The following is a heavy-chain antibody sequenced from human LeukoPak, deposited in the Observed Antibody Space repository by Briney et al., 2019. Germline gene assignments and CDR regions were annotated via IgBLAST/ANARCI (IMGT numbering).Heavy chain of an antibody. Sequence: GGSLRLSCAASGFTFISYGMQWVGQAPGKGLVWVSRINTDGSSTSYADSVKGRFTVSRDNAKNTVYLQVNSLRAEDTAVYFCTRELPREVTLDYWGQGTLVTVSS. D-gene: IGHD2-21*02. CDR2: INTDGSST. J-gene: IGHJ4*01. CDR1: GFTFISYG. V-gene: IGHV3-74*01. CDR3: TRELPREVTLDY.